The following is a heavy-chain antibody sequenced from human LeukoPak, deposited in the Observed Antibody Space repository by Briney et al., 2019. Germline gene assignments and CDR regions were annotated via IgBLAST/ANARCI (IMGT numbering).Heavy chain of an antibody. CDR1: GGSISSSAYY. CDR2: IYYTGST. V-gene: IGHV4-39*01. Sequence: SETLSLTCTVSGGSISSSAYYWGWIRQPPGKGLEWIGSIYYTGSTYYNPSLKGRVTISVDTSKNQFSLKLSSVTAADTAVYYCARQIYGDYEGDYWGQGTLVTVSS. J-gene: IGHJ4*02. D-gene: IGHD4-17*01. CDR3: ARQIYGDYEGDY.